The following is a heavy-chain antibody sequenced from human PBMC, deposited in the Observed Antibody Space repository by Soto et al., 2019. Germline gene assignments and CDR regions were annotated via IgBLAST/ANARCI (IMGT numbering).Heavy chain of an antibody. CDR3: AKGSRDGYNSNWFDP. D-gene: IGHD5-12*01. J-gene: IGHJ5*02. V-gene: IGHV3-30*18. CDR1: GFTFRSYG. Sequence: QVQLVESGGGVVQPGRSLRLSCAVSGFTFRSYGMHWVRQAPGKGLEWVAVISYDGSNKYYAASVKGRFTISRDNSKNTLYVQMNSPRAEDTAVYYCAKGSRDGYNSNWFDPWGQGTLVTVSS. CDR2: ISYDGSNK.